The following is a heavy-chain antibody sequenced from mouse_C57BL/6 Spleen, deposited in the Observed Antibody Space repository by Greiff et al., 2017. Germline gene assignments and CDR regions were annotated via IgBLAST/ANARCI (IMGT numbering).Heavy chain of an antibody. Sequence: QVQLQQSGAELVKPGASVKISCKASGYAFSSYWMNWVKQRPGKGLEWIGQIYPGDGDTNNNGKFKGKATLTADKASSTAYMQLSSLTSEYSAVYICARPYDYDVDYLDYWGQGTTRTVSS. CDR3: ARPYDYDVDYLDY. CDR2: IYPGDGDT. D-gene: IGHD2-4*01. V-gene: IGHV1-80*01. J-gene: IGHJ2*01. CDR1: GYAFSSYW.